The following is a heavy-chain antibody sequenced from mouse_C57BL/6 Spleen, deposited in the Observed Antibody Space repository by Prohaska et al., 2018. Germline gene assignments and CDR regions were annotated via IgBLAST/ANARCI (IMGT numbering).Heavy chain of an antibody. D-gene: IGHD1-1*01. CDR3: AREDYGSSFGGY. Sequence: QVQLQQPGAELVRPGSSVKLSCKASGYTFTSYWMHWVKQRPIQGLEWIGNIDPSDSETHYNQKFKDKATLTVDKSSSTAYMQLSSLTCEDSAVYYCAREDYGSSFGGYWGQGTTLTVSS. CDR1: GYTFTSYW. J-gene: IGHJ2*01. V-gene: IGHV1-52*01. CDR2: IDPSDSET.